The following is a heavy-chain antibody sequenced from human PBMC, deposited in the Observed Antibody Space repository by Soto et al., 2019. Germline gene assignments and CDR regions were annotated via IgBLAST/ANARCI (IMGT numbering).Heavy chain of an antibody. V-gene: IGHV3-30-3*01. D-gene: IGHD2-15*01. Sequence: GGSLRLSCAASGFTFSSYAMHWVRQAPGKGLEWVAVISYDGSNKYYADSVKGRFTISRDNSKNTLYLQMNSLRAEDTSGYYCARAIGGGASYGMDVWGQGTTVTVSS. CDR1: GFTFSSYA. CDR3: ARAIGGGASYGMDV. CDR2: ISYDGSNK. J-gene: IGHJ6*02.